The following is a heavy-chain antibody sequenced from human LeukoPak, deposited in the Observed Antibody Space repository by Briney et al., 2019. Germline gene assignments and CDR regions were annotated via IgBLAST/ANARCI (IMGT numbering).Heavy chain of an antibody. V-gene: IGHV4-39*07. CDR3: ARDGVGASY. CDR1: GGSISSSSYY. J-gene: IGHJ4*02. CDR2: IYYSGST. D-gene: IGHD1-26*01. Sequence: ASETLSLTCTVSGGSISSSSYYWGWIRQPPGKGLEWIGSIYYSGSTYYNPSLKSRVTISVDTSKNQFSLKLSSVTAADTAVYYCARDGVGASYWGQGTLVTVSS.